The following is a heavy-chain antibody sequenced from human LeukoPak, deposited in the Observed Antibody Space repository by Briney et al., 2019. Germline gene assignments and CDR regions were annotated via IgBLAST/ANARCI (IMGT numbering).Heavy chain of an antibody. Sequence: SETLSLTCTVSGGSISSYYWSWIRQPPGKGLEWIGYIYYSGSTNYNPSLKSRVTISVDTSKNQFSLRLSSVTAADTAVYYCARHAIYSGDYSFWFDPWGLGTLVTVSS. J-gene: IGHJ5*02. V-gene: IGHV4-59*08. D-gene: IGHD1-26*01. CDR1: GGSISSYY. CDR2: IYYSGST. CDR3: ARHAIYSGDYSFWFDP.